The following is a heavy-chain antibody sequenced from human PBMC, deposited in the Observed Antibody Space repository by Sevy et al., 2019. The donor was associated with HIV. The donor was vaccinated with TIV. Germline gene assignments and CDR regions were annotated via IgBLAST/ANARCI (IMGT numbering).Heavy chain of an antibody. D-gene: IGHD2-21*02. CDR2: IFDSGIS. CDR3: ARDRGGNSAFDI. V-gene: IGHV4-31*03. Sequence: SETLSLTCTVSGGSIISGNYYWTWIRQHPEKGLEWIGSIFDSGISYYHPSLKTRVSISGDTSKNQVSLRLTSVTAADTAIYYCARDRGGNSAFDIWGQGTMVTVS. J-gene: IGHJ3*02. CDR1: GGSIISGNYY.